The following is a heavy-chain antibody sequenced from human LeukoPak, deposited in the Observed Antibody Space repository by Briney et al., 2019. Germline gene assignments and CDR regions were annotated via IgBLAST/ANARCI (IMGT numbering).Heavy chain of an antibody. CDR2: ISSSGSTI. V-gene: IGHV3-48*03. D-gene: IGHD1-1*01. CDR1: GFTFSSYE. Sequence: GALRLSCAASGFTFSSYEMNWVRQAPGKGLEWVSYISSSGSTIYYADSVKGRFTISRDNAKNSLYLQMNSLRAEDTAVYYCAREVQLERLGFGKEGSAFDYWGQGTLVTVSS. J-gene: IGHJ4*02. CDR3: AREVQLERLGFGKEGSAFDY.